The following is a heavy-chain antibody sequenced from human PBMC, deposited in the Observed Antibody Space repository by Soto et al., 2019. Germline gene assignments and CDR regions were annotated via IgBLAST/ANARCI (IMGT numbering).Heavy chain of an antibody. V-gene: IGHV1-69*12. J-gene: IGHJ4*02. CDR1: GGTFSSYA. Sequence: QVQLVQSGAEVKKPGSSVKVSCKASGGTFSSYAFSWVRQAPGQGLEYMGGIIPMFGSANYAQKFQGRVTITADESTSTAYMELSSLRSEETAVYYCARAIYDSSGYPPDYRGQGTLVTVSS. CDR2: IIPMFGSA. D-gene: IGHD3-22*01. CDR3: ARAIYDSSGYPPDY.